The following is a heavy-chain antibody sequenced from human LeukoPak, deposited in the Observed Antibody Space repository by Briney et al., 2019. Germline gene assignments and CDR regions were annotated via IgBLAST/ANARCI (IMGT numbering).Heavy chain of an antibody. V-gene: IGHV3-48*01. J-gene: IGHJ4*02. CDR1: GFTFSSYS. Sequence: PGGSLRLSCAASGFTFSSYSMNWVRQDPGKGLEWVSYISSSSSTIYYADSVKGRFTISRDNAKNSLYLQMNSLRAEDTAVYYCARDLRLRYFDWPQNFDYWGQGTLVTVSS. D-gene: IGHD3-9*01. CDR3: ARDLRLRYFDWPQNFDY. CDR2: ISSSSSTI.